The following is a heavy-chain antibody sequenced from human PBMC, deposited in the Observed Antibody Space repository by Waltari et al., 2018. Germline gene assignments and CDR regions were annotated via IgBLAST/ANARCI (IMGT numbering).Heavy chain of an antibody. J-gene: IGHJ5*02. D-gene: IGHD6-13*01. Sequence: QVQLVQSGAEVKKPGASGKVSCKASGYTFTGYYMHWVRQAPGQGLEWMGWINPNSGGTNYAQKFQGRVTMTRDTSISTAYMELSRLRSDDTAVYYCARDAGSSWYGGVWFDPWGQGTLVTVSS. CDR2: INPNSGGT. CDR1: GYTFTGYY. V-gene: IGHV1-2*02. CDR3: ARDAGSSWYGGVWFDP.